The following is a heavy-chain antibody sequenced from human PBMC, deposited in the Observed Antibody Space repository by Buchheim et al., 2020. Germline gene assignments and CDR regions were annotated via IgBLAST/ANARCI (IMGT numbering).Heavy chain of an antibody. CDR2: IIPIFGTS. D-gene: IGHD1-26*01. Sequence: QVHLVQSGAEVRKPGSSVKVSCEASGGTFSSHAISWVRQAPGQGLEWMGGIIPIFGTSNYAQKFQGRVTITADKFTSTASMEMSSLRSEDTAVYYCARSRDGSGSYYRNYYYGMDVWGQGTT. V-gene: IGHV1-69*06. CDR3: ARSRDGSGSYYRNYYYGMDV. CDR1: GGTFSSHA. J-gene: IGHJ6*02.